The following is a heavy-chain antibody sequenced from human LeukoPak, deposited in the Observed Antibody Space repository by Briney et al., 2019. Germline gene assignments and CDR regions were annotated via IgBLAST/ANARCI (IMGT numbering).Heavy chain of an antibody. V-gene: IGHV3-7*01. Sequence: PGGSLRLSCAASGFTFSSYWMSWVRQAPGKGLEWVANIKQDGSEKYCVGSVKGRFTISRDNAKNSLYLQMNSLRADDAAVYYCSSSGGGIDYWGQGTLVTVSS. J-gene: IGHJ4*02. D-gene: IGHD6-6*01. CDR3: SSSGGGIDY. CDR2: IKQDGSEK. CDR1: GFTFSSYW.